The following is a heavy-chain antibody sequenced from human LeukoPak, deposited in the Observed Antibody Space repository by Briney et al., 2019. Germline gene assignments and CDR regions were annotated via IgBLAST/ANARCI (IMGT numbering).Heavy chain of an antibody. CDR2: ISGSGGST. CDR3: AKDAGGYCSSTSCYHFDY. CDR1: GFTFSSYA. Sequence: HPGGSLRLSCAASGFTFSSYAMSWVRQAPGKGLEWVSAISGSGGSTYYADSVKGRFTISRDNSKNTLYLQMNSLGAEDTAVYYCAKDAGGYCSSTSCYHFDYWGQGTLVTVSS. V-gene: IGHV3-23*01. D-gene: IGHD2-2*01. J-gene: IGHJ4*02.